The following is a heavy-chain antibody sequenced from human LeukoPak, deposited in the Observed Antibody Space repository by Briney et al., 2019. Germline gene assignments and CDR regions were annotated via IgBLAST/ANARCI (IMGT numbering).Heavy chain of an antibody. J-gene: IGHJ4*02. CDR3: AKDLRGSAWYTPDY. V-gene: IGHV3-23*01. CDR1: GFSFSTYA. Sequence: GGSLRLSCAAFGFSFSTYAMSWVRQAPGKGLEWVSGVNGNGGSTSYADSVKGRFTIFRDNSKNTVYLQMNSLRVEDTAVYYCAKDLRGSAWYTPDYWGQGTLVTVSS. CDR2: VNGNGGST. D-gene: IGHD6-19*01.